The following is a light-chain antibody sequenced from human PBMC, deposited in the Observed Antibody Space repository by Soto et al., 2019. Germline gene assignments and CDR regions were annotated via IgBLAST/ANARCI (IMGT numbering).Light chain of an antibody. Sequence: EIVLTQSPATVSLSPGERATLSCRASQSVSSYLAWYQQKPGQAPRLLIYDASNRATGIPARFSGSGSGTEFTLTISRLEPEDFAVYYCQQYGSSGTFGQGTKVDIK. V-gene: IGKV3-11*01. CDR2: DAS. CDR3: QQYGSSGT. J-gene: IGKJ1*01. CDR1: QSVSSY.